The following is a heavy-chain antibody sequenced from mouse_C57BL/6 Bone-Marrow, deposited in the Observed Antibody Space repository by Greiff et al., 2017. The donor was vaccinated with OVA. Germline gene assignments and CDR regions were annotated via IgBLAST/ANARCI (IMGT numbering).Heavy chain of an antibody. CDR3: ARTYYSNYGDGDY. Sequence: QVQLQQPGAELVKPGASVKLSCKASGYTFTSYWMHWVKQRPGRGLEWIGRIHPNSGSTNYNEKFKSKATLTVDKSSSTAYMQLSSLTSEDSAVYYCARTYYSNYGDGDYWGQGTSVTVSS. CDR2: IHPNSGST. J-gene: IGHJ4*01. CDR1: GYTFTSYW. V-gene: IGHV1-62-3*01. D-gene: IGHD2-5*01.